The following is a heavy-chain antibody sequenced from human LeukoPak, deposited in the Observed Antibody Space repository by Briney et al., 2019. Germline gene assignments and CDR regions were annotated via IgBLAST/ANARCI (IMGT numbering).Heavy chain of an antibody. D-gene: IGHD2-2*01. J-gene: IGHJ6*02. CDR1: GYTFTSYG. Sequence: ASVKVSCKASGYTFTSYGISWVRQAPGQGLEWMGWISAYNGNTNYAQKLQGRVTMITDTSTSTAYTELRSLRSDDTAVYYCARSCPSSTSCYYYGMDVWGQGTTVTVSS. CDR3: ARSCPSSTSCYYYGMDV. CDR2: ISAYNGNT. V-gene: IGHV1-18*01.